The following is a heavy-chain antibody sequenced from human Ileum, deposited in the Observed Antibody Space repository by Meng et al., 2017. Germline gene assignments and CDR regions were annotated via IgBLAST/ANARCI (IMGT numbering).Heavy chain of an antibody. J-gene: IGHJ4*02. V-gene: IGHV4-34*01. CDR1: GGSFSANY. Sequence: QVQLQQWGAGLLQPSETLSLTCVVYGGSFSANYWTWIRQPPGKGLEWIGEINHNGNTNYKPSLKSRVTISVDTSKKQFSLRLTSVTAVDTAVYYCASARYDNWGQGTLVTVSS. CDR3: ASARYDN. CDR2: INHNGNT.